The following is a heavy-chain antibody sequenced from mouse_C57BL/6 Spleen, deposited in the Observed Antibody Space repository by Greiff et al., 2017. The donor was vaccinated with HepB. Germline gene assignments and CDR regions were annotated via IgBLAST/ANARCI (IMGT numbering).Heavy chain of an antibody. D-gene: IGHD1-1*01. V-gene: IGHV1-50*01. CDR1: GYTFTSYW. J-gene: IGHJ2*01. CDR2: IDPSDSYT. Sequence: QVHVKQPGAELVKPGASVKLSCKASGYTFTSYWMQWVKQRPGQGLEWIVEIDPSDSYTNYNQKFKGKATLTLDTSSSTAYMQLSSLTSEDSAVYYCARRDYYGSRRYFDYWGQGTTLTVSS. CDR3: ARRDYYGSRRYFDY.